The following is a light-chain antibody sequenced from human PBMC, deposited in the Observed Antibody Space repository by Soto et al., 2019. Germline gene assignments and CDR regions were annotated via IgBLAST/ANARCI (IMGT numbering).Light chain of an antibody. Sequence: EIVMTQSPATLSVSPGERATLSCRASQSVSSNLAWYQQKPGQAPRLLIYGASTRATGIPARFSGSGSGTEFTLTIGSLQSEDFAVYYCQKYNNWPLTFGGGTKVEIK. V-gene: IGKV3D-15*01. J-gene: IGKJ4*01. CDR3: QKYNNWPLT. CDR2: GAS. CDR1: QSVSSN.